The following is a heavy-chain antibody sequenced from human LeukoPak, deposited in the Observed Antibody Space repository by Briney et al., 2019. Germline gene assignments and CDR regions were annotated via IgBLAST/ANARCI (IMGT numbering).Heavy chain of an antibody. Sequence: GASVKVSCKASGYTFNSYDINWVRQATGQGLERMGWMNPNTGNTGYGERFQGRVTMTRDNSISTAYMELNSLTSEDTAVYYCARGGAGTYYKRDGWFDPWGQGTLVTVSS. V-gene: IGHV1-8*01. CDR3: ARGGAGTYYKRDGWFDP. D-gene: IGHD3-10*01. CDR2: MNPNTGNT. J-gene: IGHJ5*02. CDR1: GYTFNSYD.